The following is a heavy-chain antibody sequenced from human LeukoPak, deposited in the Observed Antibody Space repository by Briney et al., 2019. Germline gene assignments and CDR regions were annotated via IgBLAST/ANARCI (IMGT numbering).Heavy chain of an antibody. J-gene: IGHJ4*02. Sequence: GGSLRLSCAASGFAFSNFWIYWVRQAPGKGLEWVASIKSDGSEDYYMDSVKGRFTISRDNANSSLYLQMNNLTAEDTAVYYCVVDRRFKTFDYWGQGTLVTVSS. CDR3: VVDRRFKTFDY. V-gene: IGHV3-7*01. CDR1: GFAFSNFW. CDR2: IKSDGSED. D-gene: IGHD3-10*01.